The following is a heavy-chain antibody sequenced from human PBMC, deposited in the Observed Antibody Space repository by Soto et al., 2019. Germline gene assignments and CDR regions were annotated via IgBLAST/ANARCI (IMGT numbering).Heavy chain of an antibody. CDR2: ISGDDGRI. D-gene: IGHD2-8*01. CDR3: ARDYGWVSTN. Sequence: GGDLRLCCAASAVTFRTYGMSWVRQAPGKGLEWVSGISGDDGRIYYADSVKGRFTISRDKSENTVFLQMSSLRAEDTAVYYCARDYGWVSTNWGQGT. CDR1: AVTFRTYG. V-gene: IGHV3-23*01. J-gene: IGHJ4*02.